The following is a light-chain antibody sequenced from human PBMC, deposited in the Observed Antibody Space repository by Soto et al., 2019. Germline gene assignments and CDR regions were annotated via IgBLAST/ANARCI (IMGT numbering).Light chain of an antibody. V-gene: IGLV2-14*03. CDR2: DVS. CDR1: SSDVGGYNY. Sequence: QSALTQPASVSGSPGQSITISCTGTSSDVGGYNYVSGYQHNPGKAPKLMIYDVSNRPSGVSNRFSGSKSGNTASLTISGAQTEDESDYYGRSYTGRITLHVFAAGITVTVL. J-gene: IGLJ1*01. CDR3: RSYTGRITLHV.